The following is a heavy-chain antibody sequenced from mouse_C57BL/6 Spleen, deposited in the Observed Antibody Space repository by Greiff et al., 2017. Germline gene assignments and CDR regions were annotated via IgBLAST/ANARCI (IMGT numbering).Heavy chain of an antibody. J-gene: IGHJ1*03. D-gene: IGHD2-3*01. CDR1: GYTFTSYN. CDR2: IYPGNGDT. Sequence: LQQSGAELVRPGASVKMSCKASGYTFTSYNMHWVKQTPRQGLEWIGAIYPGNGDTSYNQKFKGKATRTVDKSSSTAYMQLSSLTAEDSAGYCCARPGYYLYFDGWGTGTTVTVSS. CDR3: ARPGYYLYFDG. V-gene: IGHV1-12*01.